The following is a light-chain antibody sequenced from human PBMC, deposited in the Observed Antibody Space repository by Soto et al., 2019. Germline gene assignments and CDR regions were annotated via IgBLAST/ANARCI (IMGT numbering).Light chain of an antibody. J-gene: IGLJ1*01. CDR3: QSYDSGFYV. V-gene: IGLV1-40*01. Sequence: QSVLTQPPSVSGAPGQRVTISCTGSSSNIGAGYDVHWYQQLPGTAPKLLIYGNSNRPSGVPDRFSGSKSGTSASLAITGLQAEDEADYSCQSYDSGFYVXGTGTKDTV. CDR2: GNS. CDR1: SSNIGAGYD.